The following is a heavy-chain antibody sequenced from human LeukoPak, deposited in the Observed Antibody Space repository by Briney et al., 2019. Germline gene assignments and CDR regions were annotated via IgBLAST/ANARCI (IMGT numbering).Heavy chain of an antibody. J-gene: IGHJ6*02. CDR3: AREVDYYYYGMDV. CDR1: GYTFTSYG. CDR2: IIPILGIA. D-gene: IGHD5-12*01. Sequence: ASVKVSCKASGYTFTSYGISWVRQAPGQGLEWMGRIIPILGIANYAQKFQGRVTITADKSTSTAYMELSSLRSEDTAVYYCAREVDYYYYGMDVWGQGTTVTVSS. V-gene: IGHV1-69*04.